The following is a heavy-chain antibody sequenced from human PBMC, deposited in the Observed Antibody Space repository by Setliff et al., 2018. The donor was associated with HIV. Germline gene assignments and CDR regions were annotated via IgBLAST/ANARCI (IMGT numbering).Heavy chain of an antibody. CDR1: GGSISGYY. CDR2: ITYSGST. CDR3: ARREYSSSSPPFDY. V-gene: IGHV4-59*01. J-gene: IGHJ4*02. Sequence: ETLSLTCTVSGGSISGYYWSWIRQPPGKGLEWIGYITYSGSTKYNPSLKSRVTISIDTSKNQFSLKLSSVTPADTAVYYCARREYSSSSPPFDYWGQGALVTSPQ. D-gene: IGHD6-6*01.